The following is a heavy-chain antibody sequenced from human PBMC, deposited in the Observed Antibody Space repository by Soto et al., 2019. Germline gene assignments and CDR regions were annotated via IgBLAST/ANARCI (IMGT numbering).Heavy chain of an antibody. CDR2: ISSTGTTI. J-gene: IGHJ3*01. V-gene: IGHV3-48*03. D-gene: IGHD2-8*02. CDR1: GFTFSSHE. Sequence: GGSLRLSCAASGFTFSSHEMNWVRQAPGKGLEWVSYISSTGTTIYYADSVKARVTISRDNAKNSLYLHMTSLRAEDTALYYCARGVVLVPAARDAFDVWGQGTLVTVSS. CDR3: ARGVVLVPAARDAFDV.